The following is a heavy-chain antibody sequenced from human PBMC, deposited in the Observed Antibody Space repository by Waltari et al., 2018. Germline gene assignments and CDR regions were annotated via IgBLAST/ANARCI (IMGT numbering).Heavy chain of an antibody. CDR2: ISSGSSTI. CDR1: GCTFSSHS. V-gene: IGHV3-48*01. D-gene: IGHD1-26*01. CDR3: AGPFSGSYDF. J-gene: IGHJ4*02. Sequence: EVQLVESGGDLVQPGGYLRLSCAASGCTFSSHSMNWVRQAPGKGLEWVSYISSGSSTIYYADSVKGRFTISRDKAKTSLYLQMNSLRAEDTAVYYCAGPFSGSYDFWGQGTLVTVSS.